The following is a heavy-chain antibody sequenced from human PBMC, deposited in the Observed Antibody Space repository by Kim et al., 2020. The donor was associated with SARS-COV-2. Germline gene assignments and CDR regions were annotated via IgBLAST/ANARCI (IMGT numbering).Heavy chain of an antibody. V-gene: IGHV3-9*01. Sequence: GGSLRLSCAASGFTFDDYAMHWVRQAPGKGLEWVSGISWNSGSIGYADSVKGRFTISRDNAKNSLYLQMNSLRAEDTALYYCAKDTSPYDYGDYDFDYWGQGTLVTVSS. J-gene: IGHJ4*02. CDR3: AKDTSPYDYGDYDFDY. CDR2: ISWNSGSI. CDR1: GFTFDDYA. D-gene: IGHD4-17*01.